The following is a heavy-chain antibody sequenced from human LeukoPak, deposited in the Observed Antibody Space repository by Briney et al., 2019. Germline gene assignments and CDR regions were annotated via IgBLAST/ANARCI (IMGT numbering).Heavy chain of an antibody. CDR2: MNQDGSEK. CDR3: ATYTHWVAGDV. D-gene: IGHD3-16*01. J-gene: IGHJ6*02. Sequence: HHGGSLRLSCAASGFTFSDSWMSWVRQAPGKGLEWVANMNQDGSEKDYVDSVKGRFTISRDNARNSLYLQMSSLRAEDTAVYYCATYTHWVAGDVWGQGTTVTVSS. V-gene: IGHV3-7*01. CDR1: GFTFSDSW.